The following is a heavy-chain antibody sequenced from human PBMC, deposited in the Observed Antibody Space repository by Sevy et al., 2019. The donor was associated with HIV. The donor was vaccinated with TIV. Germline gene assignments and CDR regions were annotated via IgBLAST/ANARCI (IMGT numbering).Heavy chain of an antibody. CDR2: IYHSGSS. V-gene: IGHV4-4*02. J-gene: IGHJ5*02. CDR3: ARGVETPRGFDP. CDR1: GGSIRGVTW. Sequence: SETLSLTCTVSGGSIRGVTWWHWVRPPPGKGLEWIGEIYHSGSSNYNPSLKSRVTISVDNSKNQFSLKLSSVTAADTAGYYCARGVETPRGFDPWGQGTLVTVSS. D-gene: IGHD2-15*01.